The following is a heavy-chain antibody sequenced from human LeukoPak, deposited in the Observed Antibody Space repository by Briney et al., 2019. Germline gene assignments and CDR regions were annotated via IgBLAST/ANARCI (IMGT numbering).Heavy chain of an antibody. D-gene: IGHD1-26*01. J-gene: IGHJ4*02. Sequence: SETLSLTCAVYGGSFSGCYWSWIRQPPGKGLEWIGEINHSGSTNYNPSLKSRVTISVDTSKNQFSLKLSSVTAADTAVYYCARSIVGATSDDYWGQGTLVTVSS. CDR3: ARSIVGATSDDY. CDR2: INHSGST. CDR1: GGSFSGCY. V-gene: IGHV4-34*01.